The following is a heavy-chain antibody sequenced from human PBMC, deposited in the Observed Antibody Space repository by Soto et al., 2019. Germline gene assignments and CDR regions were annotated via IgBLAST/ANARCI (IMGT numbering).Heavy chain of an antibody. V-gene: IGHV3-23*01. D-gene: IGHD2-8*01. Sequence: EVQLLESGGGFIHPGGSLRLSCAASGFSFSSFAMNWVRQAPGKVLEWVSIISGSADSTLYADSVKGRFTISRDNHKSTLYPQINSLRAEDTAVYYCAKTRGAMIYAISVYGMDVWGQGTTVTVSS. J-gene: IGHJ6*02. CDR2: ISGSADST. CDR3: AKTRGAMIYAISVYGMDV. CDR1: GFSFSSFA.